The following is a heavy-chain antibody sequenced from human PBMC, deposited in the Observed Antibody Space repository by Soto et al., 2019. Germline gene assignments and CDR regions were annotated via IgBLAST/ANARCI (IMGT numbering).Heavy chain of an antibody. J-gene: IGHJ4*02. CDR3: GRGRSGQRVVFY. Sequence: ASVKVSCKASGYTFTGHYIHWVRQTPEQGPEWMGEIGPESGATSYAQRFQGRVTMTRDMSITTVYMELNNLSPDDTAVYYCGRGRSGQRVVFYWGQGTPVTVSS. V-gene: IGHV1-2*02. D-gene: IGHD1-26*01. CDR2: IGPESGAT. CDR1: GYTFTGHY.